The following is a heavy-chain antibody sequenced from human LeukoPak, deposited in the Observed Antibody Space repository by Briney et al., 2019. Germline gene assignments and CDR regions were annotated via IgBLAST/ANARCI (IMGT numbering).Heavy chain of an antibody. CDR3: ETYYYDTSGYYLDY. J-gene: IGHJ4*02. CDR2: ISSSGSPI. CDR1: GFTFSNYE. Sequence: PGGSLRLSCAASGFTFSNYEVNWVRQAPGKGLEWVSYISSSGSPIYYADSVKGRFTISRDNAKSSLFLQMNSLRAEDTAVYYFETYYYDTSGYYLDYWGQGTLVAVSS. V-gene: IGHV3-48*03. D-gene: IGHD3-22*01.